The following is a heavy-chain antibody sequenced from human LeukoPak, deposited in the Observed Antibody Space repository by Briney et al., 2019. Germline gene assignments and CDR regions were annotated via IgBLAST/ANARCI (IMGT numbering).Heavy chain of an antibody. J-gene: IGHJ5*02. CDR2: MYYSGST. CDR1: GGSISSGDYY. Sequence: PSETLSLTCTVSGGSISSGDYYWSWLRQPPGKGLEWIAYMYYSGSTYYNPSLKSRATMSADTSKNQLSLKLSSVTAADTAVYYCARPYYYDSRIDPWGQGILVTVSS. D-gene: IGHD3-22*01. V-gene: IGHV4-30-4*01. CDR3: ARPYYYDSRIDP.